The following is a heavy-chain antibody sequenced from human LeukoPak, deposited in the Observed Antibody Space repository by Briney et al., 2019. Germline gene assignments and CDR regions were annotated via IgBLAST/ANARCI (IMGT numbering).Heavy chain of an antibody. CDR1: GYTFTSYA. V-gene: IGHV1-69*13. J-gene: IGHJ4*02. D-gene: IGHD2-15*01. CDR2: IIPIFGTA. Sequence: GASVKVSCKASGYTFTSYAISWVRQAPGQGLEWMGRIIPIFGTANYAQKFQGRVTITPDESKSTAYMELSSLRSEDTAVYYCARDLFPQYCSGGSCYSSSGYYFDYWGQGTLVTVSS. CDR3: ARDLFPQYCSGGSCYSSSGYYFDY.